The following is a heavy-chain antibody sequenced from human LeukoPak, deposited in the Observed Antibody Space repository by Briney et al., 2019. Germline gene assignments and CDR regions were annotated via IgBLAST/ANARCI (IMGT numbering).Heavy chain of an antibody. CDR1: GFTFSSYA. CDR3: AKEGGSSSWYNYFDY. Sequence: GSLRLSCAASGFTFSSYAMSWVRQAPGKGLEWVAVISYDGSNKYYADSVKGRFTISRDNSKNTLYLQMNSLRAEDTAVYYCAKEGGSSSWYNYFDYWGQGTLVTVSS. D-gene: IGHD6-13*01. CDR2: ISYDGSNK. J-gene: IGHJ4*02. V-gene: IGHV3-30*18.